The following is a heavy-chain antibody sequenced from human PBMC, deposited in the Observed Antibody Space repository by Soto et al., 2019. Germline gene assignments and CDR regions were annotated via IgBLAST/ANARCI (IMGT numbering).Heavy chain of an antibody. J-gene: IGHJ4*02. V-gene: IGHV3-23*01. CDR3: AKSGLEYGSYGDYADYFDY. CDR1: GFTFSSYA. Sequence: PGGSLRLSCAASGFTFSSYAMSWVRQAPGKGLEWVSAISGSGGSTYYADSVKGRFTISRDNSKNTLYLQMNSLRAEDTAVYYCAKSGLEYGSYGDYADYFDYWGQGTLVTVSS. D-gene: IGHD4-17*01. CDR2: ISGSGGST.